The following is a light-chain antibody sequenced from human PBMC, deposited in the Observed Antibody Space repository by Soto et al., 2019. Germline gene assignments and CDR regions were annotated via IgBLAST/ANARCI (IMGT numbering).Light chain of an antibody. CDR3: QQSFNTPWT. CDR1: QSISDY. CDR2: AAS. Sequence: DIQMTQSPSSLSASVGDRVTITFRASQSISDYLNWYQQKPGPAPKLLIYAASRLQTGVPSRFSGSGSGTDFTLTISNLQPEDFATYYCQQSFNTPWTFGQGTKVDVK. V-gene: IGKV1-39*01. J-gene: IGKJ1*01.